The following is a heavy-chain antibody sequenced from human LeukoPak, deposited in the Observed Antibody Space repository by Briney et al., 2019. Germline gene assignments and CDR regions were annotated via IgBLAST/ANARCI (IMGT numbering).Heavy chain of an antibody. CDR3: ARGIAVSGARWFDP. CDR2: IKQDGSEK. D-gene: IGHD6-19*01. V-gene: IGHV3-7*05. CDR1: GFTFGSYW. Sequence: GESLRLSCEVSGFTFGSYWMSWVRQAPGKGLEWVANIKQDGSEKYYVDSVKGRFTISRDNAKNSLYLQMNSLRAEDTAVYYCARGIAVSGARWFDPWGQGTLVTVSS. J-gene: IGHJ5*02.